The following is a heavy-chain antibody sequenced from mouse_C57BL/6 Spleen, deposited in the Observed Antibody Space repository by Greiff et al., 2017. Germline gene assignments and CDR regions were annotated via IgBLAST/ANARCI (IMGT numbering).Heavy chain of an antibody. D-gene: IGHD1-1*01. CDR1: GYAFSSYW. Sequence: VQLQQSGAELVKPGASVKISCKASGYAFSSYWMNWVKQRPGKGLEWIGQIYPGDGDTNYNGKFKGKATLTADKSSSTAYMQLSSLTSEDSAVYFCARGDYYYGSSSWFAYWGQGTLVTVSA. CDR2: IYPGDGDT. J-gene: IGHJ3*01. V-gene: IGHV1-80*01. CDR3: ARGDYYYGSSSWFAY.